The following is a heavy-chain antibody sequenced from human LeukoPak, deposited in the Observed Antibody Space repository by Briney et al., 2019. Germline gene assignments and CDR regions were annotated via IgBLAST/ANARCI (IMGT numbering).Heavy chain of an antibody. D-gene: IGHD2-2*01. CDR1: GGTFSSYA. J-gene: IGHJ6*02. V-gene: IGHV1-69*13. Sequence: SVKVSCKASGGTFSSYAISWVRQAPGQGLEWMGGIIPIFGTANYAQKFQGRVTITAYESTSTAYMELSSLRSEDTAVYSCARVPGDCSSTSCYRLYYYYGMDVWGQGTTVPVSS. CDR2: IIPIFGTA. CDR3: ARVPGDCSSTSCYRLYYYYGMDV.